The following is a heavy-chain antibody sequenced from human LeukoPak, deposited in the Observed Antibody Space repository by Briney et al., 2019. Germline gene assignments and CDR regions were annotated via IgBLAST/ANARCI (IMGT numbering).Heavy chain of an antibody. CDR3: ATRYDYALY. CDR2: IYTSGST. D-gene: IGHD4-17*01. J-gene: IGHJ4*02. Sequence: SETLSLTCTVSGGSISSGSYYWSWIRQPAGKGLEWIGRIYTSGSTNYNPSLKSRVTISVDTSKNQFSLKLSSVTAADTAVYYCATRYDYALYWGQGTLVTVSS. CDR1: GGSISSGSYY. V-gene: IGHV4-61*02.